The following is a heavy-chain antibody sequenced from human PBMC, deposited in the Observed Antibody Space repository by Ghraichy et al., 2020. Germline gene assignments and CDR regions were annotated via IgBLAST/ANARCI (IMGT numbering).Heavy chain of an antibody. Sequence: GGSLRLSCVASGFTFSSYAMTWVRQAPGKGLEWVSSISVSGPFTYYSDSVRGRFTISRDNSKNTLYLQMNTLRAEDTAVYYCAKRNWSGSGNYAFYYNGMDVWGQGTTVTVSS. CDR2: ISVSGPFT. CDR3: AKRNWSGSGNYAFYYNGMDV. D-gene: IGHD3-10*01. V-gene: IGHV3-23*01. J-gene: IGHJ6*02. CDR1: GFTFSSYA.